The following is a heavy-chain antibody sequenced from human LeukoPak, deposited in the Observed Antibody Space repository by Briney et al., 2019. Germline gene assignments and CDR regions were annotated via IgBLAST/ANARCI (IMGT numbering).Heavy chain of an antibody. J-gene: IGHJ4*02. Sequence: SESLSLTCTVSSGSISSYYWSWIRQPPGKGLEWIGYFYYSGSTNYNPSLESRVTISVDTSKNQFSLKLSSVTAADTAVYYCARQTVAGYFDYWGQGTLVTVSS. CDR2: FYYSGST. CDR1: SGSISSYY. CDR3: ARQTVAGYFDY. V-gene: IGHV4-59*01. D-gene: IGHD6-19*01.